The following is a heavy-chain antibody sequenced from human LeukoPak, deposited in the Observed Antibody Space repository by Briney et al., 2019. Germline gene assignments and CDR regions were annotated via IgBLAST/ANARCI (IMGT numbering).Heavy chain of an antibody. Sequence: PSETLSLTCGVSGGSVSSTNWWTLICQPPGKGLEWIGEVHLDGRTNFNPSLKSRLTMSVDLSENHVSLKLTSVTAADTAVYYCAREGGFYRPLDYSGQGTLVTVSS. CDR3: AREGGFYRPLDY. V-gene: IGHV4-4*02. J-gene: IGHJ4*02. CDR2: VHLDGRT. CDR1: GGSVSSTNW. D-gene: IGHD6-25*01.